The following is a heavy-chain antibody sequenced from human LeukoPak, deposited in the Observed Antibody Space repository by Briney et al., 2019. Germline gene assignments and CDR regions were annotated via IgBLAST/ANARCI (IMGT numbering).Heavy chain of an antibody. CDR3: AKGQQQLVPMGYYFDY. Sequence: PGGSLRLSCAASGFTFSSYGMHWVRQAPGKGLEWVAVIPYDGSNKYYADSVKGRFTISRDNSKNTLYLQMNSLRAEDTAVYYCAKGQQQLVPMGYYFDYWGQGTLVTVSS. CDR1: GFTFSSYG. V-gene: IGHV3-30*18. J-gene: IGHJ4*02. CDR2: IPYDGSNK. D-gene: IGHD6-13*01.